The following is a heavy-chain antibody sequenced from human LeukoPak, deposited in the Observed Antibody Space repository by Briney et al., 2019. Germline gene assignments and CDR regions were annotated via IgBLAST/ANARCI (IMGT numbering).Heavy chain of an antibody. J-gene: IGHJ4*02. CDR2: INPSGGST. Sequence: ASVKVSCEASGYTFTSYYMHWVRQAPGQGLEWMGIINPSGGSTSYAQKFQGRVTMTRDTPMSTVYMELSSLRSEDTAVYYCARDYYDSSGYYRHTSKYYFDYWGQGTLVTVSS. D-gene: IGHD3-22*01. CDR1: GYTFTSYY. CDR3: ARDYYDSSGYYRHTSKYYFDY. V-gene: IGHV1-46*01.